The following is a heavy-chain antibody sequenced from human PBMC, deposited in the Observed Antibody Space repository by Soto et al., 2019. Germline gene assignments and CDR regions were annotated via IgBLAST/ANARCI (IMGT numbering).Heavy chain of an antibody. D-gene: IGHD3-3*01. Sequence: GGSLRLSCAASGCTFSSYAMIWVRQAPGKGLEWVSAISGSGGSTYYADSVKGRFTISRDNSKNTLYLQMNSLRAEDTAVYYCAKDGSSTRFLEWLLYDFDYWGQGTLVTV. J-gene: IGHJ4*02. CDR3: AKDGSSTRFLEWLLYDFDY. CDR2: ISGSGGST. V-gene: IGHV3-23*01. CDR1: GCTFSSYA.